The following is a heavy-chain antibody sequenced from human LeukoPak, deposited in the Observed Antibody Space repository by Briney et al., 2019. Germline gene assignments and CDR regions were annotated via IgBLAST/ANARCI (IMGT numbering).Heavy chain of an antibody. Sequence: SETLSLTCTVSSGSISSYYCSWIRQPPGKGLEWIGYIYYSGNTNYNPSLKSRVTISVDTSRNQFSLKLNSVTAADTAVYYCARGGAARLHFQNWGQGTLVTVSS. CDR2: IYYSGNT. V-gene: IGHV4-59*01. D-gene: IGHD6-6*01. CDR3: ARGGAARLHFQN. J-gene: IGHJ1*01. CDR1: SGSISSYY.